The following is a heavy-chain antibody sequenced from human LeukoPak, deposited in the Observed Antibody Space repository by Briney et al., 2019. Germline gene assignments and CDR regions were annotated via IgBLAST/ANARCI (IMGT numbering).Heavy chain of an antibody. D-gene: IGHD4-17*01. CDR1: GFTFSSYG. V-gene: IGHV3-33*06. J-gene: IGHJ4*02. Sequence: PGGSLRLSCAASGFTFSSYGMHWVRQAPGKGLEWVAVIWYDGSNKYYADSVKGRFTISRDNSKNTLYLQMNSLRAEDTALYYCAKDIHGDYGGVDYWGQGTLVTVSS. CDR2: IWYDGSNK. CDR3: AKDIHGDYGGVDY.